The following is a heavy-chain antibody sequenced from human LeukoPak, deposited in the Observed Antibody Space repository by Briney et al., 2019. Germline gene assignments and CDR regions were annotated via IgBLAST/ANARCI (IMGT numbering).Heavy chain of an antibody. J-gene: IGHJ4*02. D-gene: IGHD5-18*01. V-gene: IGHV3-23*01. CDR2: ISANGATT. CDR3: ARDQGFSYYYFDY. CDR1: GFTFSSYG. Sequence: GGSLRLSCAASGFTFSSYGMHWVRQAPGKGLEWVAGISANGATTYNTDSVRGRFSISRDNSKNTVHLQMSSLSAEDTAIYYCARDQGFSYYYFDYWGQGILVTVSS.